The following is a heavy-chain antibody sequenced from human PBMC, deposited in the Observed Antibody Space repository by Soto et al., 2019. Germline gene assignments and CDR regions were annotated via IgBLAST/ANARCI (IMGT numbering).Heavy chain of an antibody. CDR1: GGSISNYY. J-gene: IGHJ4*02. Sequence: QVHLQESGPGLVKPSETLSLICTVSGGSISNYYWAWIRQPAEKGLEWIGRIYSSGSTNYNSSLKSRVTTSVDTSKNQFSLKLTSVTAADTAVYYCARQTTFSSSWYDYWGQGTLVTVSS. V-gene: IGHV4-4*07. CDR3: ARQTTFSSSWYDY. CDR2: IYSSGST. D-gene: IGHD6-13*01.